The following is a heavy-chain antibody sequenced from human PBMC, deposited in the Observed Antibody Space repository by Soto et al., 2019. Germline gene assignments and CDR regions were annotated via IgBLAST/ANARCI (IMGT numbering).Heavy chain of an antibody. J-gene: IGHJ5*02. CDR2: IYYSGST. CDR1: GGSISSYY. CDR3: ARDNRDWFDP. Sequence: LSLTCTVSGGSISSYYWSWIRQPPGKGLEWIGYIYYSGSTNYNPSLKSRVTISVDTSKNQFSLKLSSVTAADTAVYYCARDNRDWFDPWGQGTLVTVSS. V-gene: IGHV4-59*01.